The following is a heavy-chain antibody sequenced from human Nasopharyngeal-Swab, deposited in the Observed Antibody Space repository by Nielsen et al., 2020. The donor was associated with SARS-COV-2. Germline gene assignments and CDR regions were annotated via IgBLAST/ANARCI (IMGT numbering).Heavy chain of an antibody. CDR3: ARGPIFGVVISYFDY. D-gene: IGHD3-3*01. CDR1: GGTFSSYS. CDR2: IIPMFGTA. Sequence: KVSCKASGGTFSSYSISWVRQAPGQGLEWMGGIIPMFGTANYAQKFQGRVTITADESTSTAYMELSSLESEDTAVYYCARGPIFGVVISYFDYWGQGALVTVSS. V-gene: IGHV1-69*01. J-gene: IGHJ4*02.